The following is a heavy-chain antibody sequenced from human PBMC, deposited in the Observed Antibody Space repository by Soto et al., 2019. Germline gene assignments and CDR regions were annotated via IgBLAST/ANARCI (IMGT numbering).Heavy chain of an antibody. CDR3: ARGSTDSYPGSRIFDF. CDR1: GFTFGSRA. D-gene: IGHD3-10*01. CDR2: ITDTGGDA. V-gene: IGHV3-23*01. J-gene: IGHJ4*02. Sequence: GGLRRSFVASGFTFGSRAMSWVRQAPGEGLEWVSTITDTGGDAKYADSVRGRFTISRDNSKNTLHLQMSSLRAEDSAVYYCARGSTDSYPGSRIFDFWGRGTLVTVSS.